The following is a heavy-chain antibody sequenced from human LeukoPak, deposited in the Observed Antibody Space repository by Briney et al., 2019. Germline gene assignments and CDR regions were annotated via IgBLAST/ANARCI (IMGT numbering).Heavy chain of an antibody. J-gene: IGHJ4*02. CDR1: GFTFSSYG. CDR3: ATDGPLVPAAIIPY. CDR2: IWYDGSNK. V-gene: IGHV3-33*01. Sequence: GGSLRLSCAASGFTFSSYGMHWVRQAPGKGLEWVAVIWYDGSNKYYADSVKGRFTISRDNSKNTLYLQMNSLRAEDTAVYYCATDGPLVPAAIIPYWGQGTLVTVSS. D-gene: IGHD2-2*01.